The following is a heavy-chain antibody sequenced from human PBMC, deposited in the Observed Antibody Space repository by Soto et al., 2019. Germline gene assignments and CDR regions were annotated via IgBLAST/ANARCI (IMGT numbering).Heavy chain of an antibody. J-gene: IGHJ4*02. CDR1: GFTVSSNY. CDR3: ARENDGVPYFDY. V-gene: IGHV3-53*01. D-gene: IGHD1-1*01. CDR2: IYSGGSS. Sequence: EVQLVESGGGLIQPGGSLRLSCAASGFTVSSNYMSWVRQAPGKGLEWVSVIYSGGSSYYADSGKGRFTISRDNSKNTLYLQMNSMRAEDTAVYYCARENDGVPYFDYWGQGPLVTVSS.